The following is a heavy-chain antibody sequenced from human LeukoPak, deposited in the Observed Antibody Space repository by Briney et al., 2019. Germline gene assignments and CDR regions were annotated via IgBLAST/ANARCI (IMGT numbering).Heavy chain of an antibody. CDR2: IWYDGSNK. J-gene: IGHJ4*02. V-gene: IGHV3-33*03. CDR3: AKDSTPTDYYGSAADY. D-gene: IGHD3-10*01. CDR1: GFTFSSYG. Sequence: GRSLRLSCAASGFTFSSYGMHWVRQAPGKGLEWVAVIWYDGSNKYYADSVEGRFTISRDNSKNTLYLQMNSLRAEDTAVYYCAKDSTPTDYYGSAADYWGQGTLVTVSS.